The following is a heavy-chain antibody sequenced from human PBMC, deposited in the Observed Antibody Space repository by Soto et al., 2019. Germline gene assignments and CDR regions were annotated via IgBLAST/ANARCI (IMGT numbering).Heavy chain of an antibody. D-gene: IGHD3-10*01. V-gene: IGHV3-48*03. CDR1: GFTFSTYA. CDR3: AREGNYHEY. Sequence: EVQVLESGGGLVQPGGSLRLSCATSGFTFSTYAMTWVRQAPGKGLEWVAFISSSGSNIQYADSVEGRFTISRDDAKNSVYLQMDSLGADDTALYYCAREGNYHEYWGQGTLVSVSS. CDR2: ISSSGSNI. J-gene: IGHJ4*02.